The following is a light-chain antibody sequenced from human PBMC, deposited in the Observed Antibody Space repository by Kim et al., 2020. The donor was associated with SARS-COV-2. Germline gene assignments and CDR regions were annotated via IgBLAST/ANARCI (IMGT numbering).Light chain of an antibody. CDR3: QQYGSSPPLT. CDR2: GAS. CDR1: PSVSSSY. V-gene: IGKV3-20*01. Sequence: PGERVTLSCRARPSVSSSYLAWYQQKPGQAPRLLIYGASSRATGIPDRFSGSGSGTDFTLTISRLEPEDFAVYYCQQYGSSPPLTFGGGTKVDIK. J-gene: IGKJ4*01.